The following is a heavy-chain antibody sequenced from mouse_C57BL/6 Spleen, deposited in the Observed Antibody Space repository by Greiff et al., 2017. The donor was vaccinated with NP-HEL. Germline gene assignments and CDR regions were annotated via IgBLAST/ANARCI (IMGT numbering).Heavy chain of an antibody. D-gene: IGHD2-4*01. CDR2: IDPSDSYT. CDR3: ARSYDYDSDY. J-gene: IGHJ2*01. V-gene: IGHV1-59*01. Sequence: QVQLQQPGAELVRPGTSAKLSCKASGYTFTSYWMHWVKQRPGQGLEWIGVIDPSDSYTNYNQKFKGKATLTVDTSSSTAYMQLSSLTSEDSAVYYCARSYDYDSDYWGQGTTLTVSS. CDR1: GYTFTSYW.